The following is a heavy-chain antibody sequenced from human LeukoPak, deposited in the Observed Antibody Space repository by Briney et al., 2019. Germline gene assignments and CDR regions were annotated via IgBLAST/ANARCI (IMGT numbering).Heavy chain of an antibody. CDR2: ISSSDSTI. J-gene: IGHJ4*02. Sequence: GGSLRLSCAASGFTFNDYYMSWIRHAPGKGLEWVSYISSSDSTIYYADSVKGRFTISRDNAKNSLYLQMNSLRAEDTAVYYCARGEAVAGDYFDYWGQGTLVTVSS. D-gene: IGHD6-19*01. CDR1: GFTFNDYY. V-gene: IGHV3-11*01. CDR3: ARGEAVAGDYFDY.